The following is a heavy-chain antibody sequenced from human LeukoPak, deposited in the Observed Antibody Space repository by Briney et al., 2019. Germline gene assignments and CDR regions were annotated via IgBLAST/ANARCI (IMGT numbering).Heavy chain of an antibody. D-gene: IGHD3-10*01. CDR3: AKDGEYGSGSYLSETYPVDMDV. V-gene: IGHV3-48*01. CDR1: GFSFSTYG. CDR2: ISSTGTSI. J-gene: IGHJ6*02. Sequence: PGGSLRLSCVASGFSFSTYGMNWVRQAPGKGLEWVSYISSTGTSIYYADSVKGRFTISRDNAEHSLFLQMSSLRPEDTAVYYCAKDGEYGSGSYLSETYPVDMDVWGQGTTVTVSS.